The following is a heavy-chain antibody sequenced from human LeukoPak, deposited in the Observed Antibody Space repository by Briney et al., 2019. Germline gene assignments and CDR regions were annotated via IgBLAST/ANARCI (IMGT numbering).Heavy chain of an antibody. Sequence: PSGTLSLTCAVSGGSISSSNWWSWVRQPPGKGLEWIGEIYHSGSTNYNPSLKSRVTISVDTSKNQFSLKLSSVTAADTAVYYCAGNHYYYYYYMDVWGKGTTVTVSS. CDR2: IYHSGST. J-gene: IGHJ6*03. V-gene: IGHV4-4*02. CDR3: AGNHYYYYYYMDV. CDR1: GGSISSSNW. D-gene: IGHD2/OR15-2a*01.